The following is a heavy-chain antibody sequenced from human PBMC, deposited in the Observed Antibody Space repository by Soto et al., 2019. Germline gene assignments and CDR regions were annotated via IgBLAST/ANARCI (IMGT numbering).Heavy chain of an antibody. Sequence: PGGSLRLSCAASGFTFSSYAMSWVPQAPGKWLEWVSAISGSGGSTYYADSVKGRFTISRENSKNTLYMQMNSLRAEDTAVYYCAKDSVPYYYDSSGHNWFDPWGQGTLVTVSS. CDR2: ISGSGGST. J-gene: IGHJ5*02. V-gene: IGHV3-23*01. CDR3: AKDSVPYYYDSSGHNWFDP. CDR1: GFTFSSYA. D-gene: IGHD3-22*01.